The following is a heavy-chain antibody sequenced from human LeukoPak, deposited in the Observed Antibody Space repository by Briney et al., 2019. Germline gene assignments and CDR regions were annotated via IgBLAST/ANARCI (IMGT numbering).Heavy chain of an antibody. J-gene: IGHJ5*02. CDR3: ARDGGEAGGWFDP. D-gene: IGHD2-21*01. Sequence: ASVKVSCKASGYTFTGYYTHWVRQAPGQGLEWMGRINPNSGGTNYAQKFQGRVTMTRDTSISTAYMELSRLRSDDTAVYYCARDGGEAGGWFDPWGQGTLVTVSS. CDR2: INPNSGGT. CDR1: GYTFTGYY. V-gene: IGHV1-2*06.